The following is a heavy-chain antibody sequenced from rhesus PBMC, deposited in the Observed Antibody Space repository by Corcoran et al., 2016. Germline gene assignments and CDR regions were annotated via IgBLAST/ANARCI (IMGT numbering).Heavy chain of an antibody. V-gene: IGHV4-173*01. D-gene: IGHD6-31*01. CDR2: IAGSGGST. CDR1: GGSISSNY. Sequence: QLQLQESGPGLVKPSETLSLTCAVSGGSISSNYWSWIRQPPGKGLVWIGRIAGSGGSTDLNPSRKSRVTISTDTSKNQFCLKLSSVTAADTAVYYCASFSSGWFFDYWGQGVLVTVSS. CDR3: ASFSSGWFFDY. J-gene: IGHJ4*01.